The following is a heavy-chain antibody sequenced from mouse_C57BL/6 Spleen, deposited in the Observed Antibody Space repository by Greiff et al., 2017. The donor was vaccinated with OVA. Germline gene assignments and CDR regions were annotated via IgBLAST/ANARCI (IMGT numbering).Heavy chain of an antibody. D-gene: IGHD1-1*01. J-gene: IGHJ1*03. CDR3: ANYYGSSYWYFDV. V-gene: IGHV1-50*01. CDR1: GYTFTSYW. CDR2: IDPSDSYT. Sequence: VQLQQPGAELVKPGASVKLSCKASGYTFTSYWMQWVKQRPGQGLEWIGEIDPSDSYTNYNQKFKGKATLTVDTSSSTACMQLSSLTSEDSAVYYCANYYGSSYWYFDVWGTGTTVTVSS.